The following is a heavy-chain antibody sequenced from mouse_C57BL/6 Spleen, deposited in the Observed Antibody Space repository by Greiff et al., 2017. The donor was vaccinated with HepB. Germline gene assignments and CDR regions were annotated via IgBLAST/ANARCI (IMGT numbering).Heavy chain of an antibody. Sequence: EVKLMESGGGLVKPGGSLKLSCAASGFTFSSYAMSWVRQTPEKRLEWVATISDGGSYTYYPDNVKGRFTISRDNAKNNLYLQMSHLKSEDTAMYYCARDGLYYDYIWYFDVWGTGTTVTVSS. CDR3: ARDGLYYDYIWYFDV. J-gene: IGHJ1*03. D-gene: IGHD2-4*01. CDR2: ISDGGSYT. CDR1: GFTFSSYA. V-gene: IGHV5-4*01.